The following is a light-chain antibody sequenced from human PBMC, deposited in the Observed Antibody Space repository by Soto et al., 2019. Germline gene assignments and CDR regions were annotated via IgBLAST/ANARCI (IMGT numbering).Light chain of an antibody. CDR2: DVS. V-gene: IGLV2-14*01. J-gene: IGLJ1*01. Sequence: QSALTQPASVSGSPGQSITISCTGTSSDVGGYNYVSWYQQHPGKAPKLMIYDVSNRPSGVSNRFSGSKSGNTASLTISGLQAEDEADYYCSSYTSSSTLLYVFGTGTQLTV. CDR1: SSDVGGYNY. CDR3: SSYTSSSTLLYV.